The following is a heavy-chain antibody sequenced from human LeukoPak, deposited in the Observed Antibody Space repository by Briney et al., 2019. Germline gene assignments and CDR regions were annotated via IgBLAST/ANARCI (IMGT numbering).Heavy chain of an antibody. Sequence: GGSLRLSCATSGFTFSRYAMSWVRQAPGKGLQWVSEIGGSGGATYYADSVKGRFTISRDNSKNTLYLQMNSLRAEDTAVYYCAKAPIAAAGTDWGQGTLVTVSS. CDR1: GFTFSRYA. D-gene: IGHD6-13*01. V-gene: IGHV3-23*01. CDR3: AKAPIAAAGTD. CDR2: IGGSGGAT. J-gene: IGHJ4*02.